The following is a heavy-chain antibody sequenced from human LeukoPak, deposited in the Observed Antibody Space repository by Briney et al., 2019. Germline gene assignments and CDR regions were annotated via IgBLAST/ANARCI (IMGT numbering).Heavy chain of an antibody. CDR1: GFTFSSYT. V-gene: IGHV3-23*01. Sequence: GGSLRLSCTASGFTFSSYTMSWVRQAPGKGLKWVSTISTDGGNTYYADSVKGRFTVSRDDSKNTLYPQMNSLRAEDTAVYYCAKDGGLWVSAHWGDSWGRGTLVTVSS. D-gene: IGHD7-27*01. CDR3: AKDGGLWVSAHWGDS. J-gene: IGHJ4*02. CDR2: ISTDGGNT.